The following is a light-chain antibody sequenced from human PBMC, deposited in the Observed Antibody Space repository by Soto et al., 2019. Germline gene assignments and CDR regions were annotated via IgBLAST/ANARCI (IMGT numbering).Light chain of an antibody. CDR2: GAS. J-gene: IGKJ2*01. Sequence: EIVMTQSPATLSVSPGERATLSCGASQSVRRNLAWYQQKPGQAPRLLIYGASTRATGIPARFSGSGSGTEFTLTISSLQSEDFAIYYCQQYNNWPPFTFGQGTKLEIK. V-gene: IGKV3-15*01. CDR3: QQYNNWPPFT. CDR1: QSVRRN.